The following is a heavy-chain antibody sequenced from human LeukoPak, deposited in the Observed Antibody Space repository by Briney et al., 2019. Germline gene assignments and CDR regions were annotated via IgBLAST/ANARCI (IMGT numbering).Heavy chain of an antibody. V-gene: IGHV3-33*01. D-gene: IGHD3-9*01. CDR3: ARVIYYDILTGYHYYFDY. CDR2: MWYDGSNE. J-gene: IGHJ4*02. CDR1: GFAFSRYG. Sequence: GGSLRLSCAASGFAFSRYGMHWLRQAPGTGLEWVAVMWYDGSNEAYADSVRGRFTISRDNSKNTLYLQMNSLRAEDTAVYYCARVIYYDILTGYHYYFDYWGQGTLVTVSS.